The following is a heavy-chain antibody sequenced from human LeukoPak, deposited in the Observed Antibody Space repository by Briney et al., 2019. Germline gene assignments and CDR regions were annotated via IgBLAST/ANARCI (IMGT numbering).Heavy chain of an antibody. CDR2: INHSGST. CDR1: GGSFSGYY. Sequence: SETLSLTCAVYGGSFSGYYWSWIRQPPGKGLEWIGEINHSGSTNYNPSLKSRVTISVDTSKNQFSLKLSSVTAADTAVYYCAREGPITIFGVVTYYFDYWGQGTLVTVSS. CDR3: AREGPITIFGVVTYYFDY. J-gene: IGHJ4*02. D-gene: IGHD3-3*01. V-gene: IGHV4-34*01.